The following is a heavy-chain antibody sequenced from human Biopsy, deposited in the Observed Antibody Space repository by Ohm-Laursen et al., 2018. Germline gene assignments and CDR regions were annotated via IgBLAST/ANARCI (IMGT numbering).Heavy chain of an antibody. CDR2: VHYTGST. V-gene: IGHV4-59*01. D-gene: IGHD3-22*01. CDR1: GGPILIYY. J-gene: IGHJ2*01. Sequence: TLSLPRCVSGGPILIYYRTWIWQPPGKGLEWIGYVHYTGSTDYNPSLQSRVTISVDTSKNHFSLRLRSATPADTAIYYCARDRGYYSDRTVPGYFDLWGRGTLVTVSS. CDR3: ARDRGYYSDRTVPGYFDL.